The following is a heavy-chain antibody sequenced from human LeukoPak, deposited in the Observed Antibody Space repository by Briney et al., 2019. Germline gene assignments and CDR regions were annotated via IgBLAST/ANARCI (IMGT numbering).Heavy chain of an antibody. CDR3: ARERKAGNTMVRGHFDY. D-gene: IGHD3-10*01. Sequence: PSETLSLTCTVSGGSISSYYWSWIRQPPGKGLEWIGYIYYSGSTNYNPSLKSRVTMSVDTSKNQFSLKLSSVTAADTAVYYCARERKAGNTMVRGHFDYWGQGTLVTVSS. J-gene: IGHJ4*02. V-gene: IGHV4-59*12. CDR1: GGSISSYY. CDR2: IYYSGST.